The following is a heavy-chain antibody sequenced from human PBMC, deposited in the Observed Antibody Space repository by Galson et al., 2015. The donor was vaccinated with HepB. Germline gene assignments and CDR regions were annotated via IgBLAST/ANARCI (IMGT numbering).Heavy chain of an antibody. Sequence: SLRLSCAASGFMFSNYAMSWVRQAPGKGLEWVSAIGAGGDSTYYADSVKGRFTISRDNAKNTLYLQMNSLRAEDTAVYYCAKPKTEWLSHPTDYWGQGTLVTVSS. J-gene: IGHJ4*02. CDR3: AKPKTEWLSHPTDY. CDR2: IGAGGDST. V-gene: IGHV3-23*01. D-gene: IGHD6-19*01. CDR1: GFMFSNYA.